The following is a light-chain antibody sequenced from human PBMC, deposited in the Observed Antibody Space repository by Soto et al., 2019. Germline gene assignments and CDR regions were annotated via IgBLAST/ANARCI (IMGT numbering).Light chain of an antibody. V-gene: IGLV1-40*01. Sequence: QSVLTQPPSVSGAPGQSITISRTGSSSNIGAGYDVHWYQQVPGTAPKLLIYGNNNRASGVPDRFSVSKSGTSASLAISGFQAEDEADYYCQSYDNSLTYVFGTGTKLTVL. CDR1: SSNIGAGYD. CDR3: QSYDNSLTYV. J-gene: IGLJ1*01. CDR2: GNN.